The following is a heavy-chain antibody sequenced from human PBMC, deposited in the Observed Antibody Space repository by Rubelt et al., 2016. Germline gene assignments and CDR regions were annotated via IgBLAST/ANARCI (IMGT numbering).Heavy chain of an antibody. J-gene: IGHJ6*02. D-gene: IGHD4-17*01. CDR1: GFTFSSYS. CDR2: IYSTGST. CDR3: ARTTVNDDYHGMDV. Sequence: EVQLVESGGGLVQPGGSLRLSCAASGFTFSSYSMNWVRQAPGKGLEWVSSIYSTGSTYYVDSVKGRFTMSRDNSQKTLYLQMNSLRVEDTALYDCARTTVNDDYHGMDVWGQGTTVTVSS. V-gene: IGHV3-66*02.